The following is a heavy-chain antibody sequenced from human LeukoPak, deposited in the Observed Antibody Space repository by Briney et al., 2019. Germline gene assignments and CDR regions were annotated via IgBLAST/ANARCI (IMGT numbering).Heavy chain of an antibody. Sequence: GGSLRLSCAASGFTFSSYAMHWVRQAPGKGLEWVAVIWYDGSNKYYADSVKGRFTISRDNSKNTLYLQMNSLRAEDTAVYYCAKGSGSLDYWGQGTLVTVSS. CDR3: AKGSGSLDY. CDR2: IWYDGSNK. D-gene: IGHD3-10*01. CDR1: GFTFSSYA. J-gene: IGHJ4*02. V-gene: IGHV3-33*06.